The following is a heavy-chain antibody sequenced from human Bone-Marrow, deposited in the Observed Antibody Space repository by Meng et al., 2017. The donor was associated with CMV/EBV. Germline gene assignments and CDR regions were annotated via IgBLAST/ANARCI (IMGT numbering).Heavy chain of an antibody. CDR3: AKDLSSSHLFYYYGMDV. CDR2: IIPILGIA. V-gene: IGHV1-69*10. D-gene: IGHD6-6*01. J-gene: IGHJ6*02. Sequence: SVKVSCKASGGTFSSYAISWVRQAPGQGLEWMGGIIPILGIANYAQKFQGRVTITADKSTSTAYMELSSLRSEDTAVYYCAKDLSSSHLFYYYGMDVWGQGTTVTVSS. CDR1: GGTFSSYA.